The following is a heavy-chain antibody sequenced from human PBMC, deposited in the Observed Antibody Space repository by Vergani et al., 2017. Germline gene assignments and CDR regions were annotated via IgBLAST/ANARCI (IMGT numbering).Heavy chain of an antibody. CDR1: GYTFTGYY. J-gene: IGHJ3*02. V-gene: IGHV1-2*02. CDR3: ARRVTMVRGVRKYAFDI. D-gene: IGHD3-10*01. Sequence: QVQLVQSGAEVKKPGASVKVSCKASGYTFTGYYMHWVRQAPGQGLEWMGWINPNSGGTNYAQKFQGRVTMTRDTSNSTAYMELRRLRPDETAMYYCARRVTMVRGVRKYAFDIWGEGTMVTVSS. CDR2: INPNSGGT.